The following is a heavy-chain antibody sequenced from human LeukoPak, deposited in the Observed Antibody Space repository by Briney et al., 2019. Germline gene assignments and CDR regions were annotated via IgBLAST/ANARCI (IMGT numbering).Heavy chain of an antibody. V-gene: IGHV3-53*01. CDR2: IYSGGST. J-gene: IGHJ4*02. CDR3: ARGVAAAVVDY. Sequence: GGSLRLSCAASRFTVSSNYMSWVRQAPGKGLEWVSVIYSGGSTYYADSVKGRFTISRDNSKNTLYLQMNSLRAEDTAVYYCARGVAAAVVDYWGQGTLVTVSS. CDR1: RFTVSSNY. D-gene: IGHD6-13*01.